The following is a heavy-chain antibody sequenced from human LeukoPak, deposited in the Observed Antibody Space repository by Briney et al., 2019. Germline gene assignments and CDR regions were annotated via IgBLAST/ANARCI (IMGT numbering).Heavy chain of an antibody. Sequence: GASVKVSCKASGGTFSSYAISWVRQAPGQGLEWMGGIIPIFGTANYAQKFQGRVTINTDESTSTAYMELSSLRSEDTAVYYCARDWNSSGYYPVHAFDIWGQGTMVTVSS. CDR3: ARDWNSSGYYPVHAFDI. D-gene: IGHD3-22*01. CDR2: IIPIFGTA. V-gene: IGHV1-69*05. CDR1: GGTFSSYA. J-gene: IGHJ3*02.